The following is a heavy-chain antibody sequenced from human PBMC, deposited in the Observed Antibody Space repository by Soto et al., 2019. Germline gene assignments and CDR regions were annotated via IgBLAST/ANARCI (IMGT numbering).Heavy chain of an antibody. D-gene: IGHD2-15*01. J-gene: IGHJ6*02. Sequence: QVQLQESGPGLVKPSQTLSLTCTVSGDSISSGTNFWSWIRQPPGKALEWMGFIHHSGTTFYNPSHKSRVMISADTYENKISLKMTSLTAADTAVYYCARGRGYCSGPCCCLFYFYGLDVWGQGTKVSVCS. CDR3: ARGRGYCSGPCCCLFYFYGLDV. CDR1: GDSISSGTNF. V-gene: IGHV4-30-4*01. CDR2: IHHSGTT.